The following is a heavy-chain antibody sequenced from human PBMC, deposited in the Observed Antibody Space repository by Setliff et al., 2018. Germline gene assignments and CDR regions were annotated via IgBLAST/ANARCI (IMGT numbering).Heavy chain of an antibody. V-gene: IGHV4-59*01. D-gene: IGHD2-21*01. CDR3: ARDRTAYNYGMDV. J-gene: IGHJ6*02. Sequence: TLSLTCPVSGGSLTNRYWSWIRQPPGKGLEWIGYIYYTGNTNYNPSLNSRVTISVDTSRNQVSLKLNSATAADTAVYYCARDRTAYNYGMDVWGQGTTVTVSS. CDR2: IYYTGNT. CDR1: GGSLTNRY.